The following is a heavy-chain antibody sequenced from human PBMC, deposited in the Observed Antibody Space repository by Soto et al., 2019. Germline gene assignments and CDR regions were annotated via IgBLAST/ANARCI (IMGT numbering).Heavy chain of an antibody. Sequence: GASVKVSCKASGYTFTSYGISWVRQAPGQRLEWMGWINAYNGNTNYSQKFQGRVTITRDTSTSTAYMELSSLKSEDTAVYYCARDPGYSYGYNWGQGTLVTVSS. D-gene: IGHD5-18*01. CDR2: INAYNGNT. CDR3: ARDPGYSYGYN. V-gene: IGHV1-18*01. CDR1: GYTFTSYG. J-gene: IGHJ4*02.